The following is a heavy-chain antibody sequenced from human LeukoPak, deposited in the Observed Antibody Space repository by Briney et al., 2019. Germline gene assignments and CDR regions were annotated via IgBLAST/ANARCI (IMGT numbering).Heavy chain of an antibody. CDR3: AKGGCSSTSCYAEVVDYFDY. CDR2: IRYDGSNK. J-gene: IGHJ4*02. D-gene: IGHD2-2*01. CDR1: GFTFSSYG. V-gene: IGHV3-30*02. Sequence: GGSLRLSCAASGFTFSSYGMHWVRQAPGKGLEWVAFIRYDGSNKYYADSVKGRFTISRDNSKNTLYLQMNSLRAEDTAVYYCAKGGCSSTSCYAEVVDYFDYWGQGTLVTVSS.